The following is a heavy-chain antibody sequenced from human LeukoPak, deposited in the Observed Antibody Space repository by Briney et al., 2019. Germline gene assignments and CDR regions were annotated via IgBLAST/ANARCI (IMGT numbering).Heavy chain of an antibody. CDR3: ARVHRGYSGYDSAY. CDR2: INHSGST. J-gene: IGHJ4*02. CDR1: GGSFSGYY. D-gene: IGHD5-12*01. V-gene: IGHV4-34*01. Sequence: SETLSLTCAVYGGSFSGYYWRWIRQPPGKGLEWIGEINHSGSTNYNPSLKSRVTISVDTSKNQFSLKLSSVTAADTAVYYCARVHRGYSGYDSAYWGQGTLVTVSS.